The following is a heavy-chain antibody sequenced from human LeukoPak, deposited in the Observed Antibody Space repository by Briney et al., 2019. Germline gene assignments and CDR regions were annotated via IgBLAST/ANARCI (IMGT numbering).Heavy chain of an antibody. CDR1: GFIFSSYS. CDR3: ARNRFPITGTTNNYYYMDV. D-gene: IGHD1-7*01. Sequence: PGGSLRLSCAASGFIFSSYSMTWVRQAPGKGLEWLSYISSSSTTIYYADSVKGRFTISRDNAKNSLYLQMNSLKAEDTAVYYCARNRFPITGTTNNYYYMDVWGKGTTVIVSS. V-gene: IGHV3-48*04. CDR2: ISSSSTTI. J-gene: IGHJ6*03.